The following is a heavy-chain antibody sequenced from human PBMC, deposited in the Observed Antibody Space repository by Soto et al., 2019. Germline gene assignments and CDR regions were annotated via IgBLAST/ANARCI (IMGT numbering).Heavy chain of an antibody. D-gene: IGHD3-10*01. CDR2: IFWNDDK. CDR3: AHRTYGSGSWNV. V-gene: IGHV2-5*01. J-gene: IGHJ6*02. CDR1: GFSFSTAGVS. Sequence: QITLKESDPTLVKPTQTLTLTCTFSGFSFSTAGVSVGWIRQPPGKALEWLALIFWNDDKRYSPSLKSRLTITKDTSKNQVVLTMTNMHPVDTATYYCAHRTYGSGSWNVWGQGTTVTVSS.